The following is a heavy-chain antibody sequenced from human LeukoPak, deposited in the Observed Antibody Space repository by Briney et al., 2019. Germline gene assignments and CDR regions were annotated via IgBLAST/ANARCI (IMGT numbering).Heavy chain of an antibody. Sequence: GGSLRLSCAASGFTFSSYSMNWVRQAPGKGLEWVSSISSSSSYIYYADSVKGRFTISRDNAKNSLYLQMNSLRAEDTAVYYCARSVTYYYYYYMDVWGKGTTVTVSS. V-gene: IGHV3-21*01. D-gene: IGHD4-11*01. J-gene: IGHJ6*03. CDR1: GFTFSSYS. CDR2: ISSSSSYI. CDR3: ARSVTYYYYYYMDV.